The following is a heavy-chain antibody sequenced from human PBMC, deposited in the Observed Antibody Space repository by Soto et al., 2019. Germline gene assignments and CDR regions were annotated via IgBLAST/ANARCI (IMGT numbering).Heavy chain of an antibody. V-gene: IGHV3-7*05. J-gene: IGHJ6*02. D-gene: IGHD3-22*01. CDR2: IKQDGSEK. CDR3: ARDGDRDYYYDSRGYHYYYYGIDV. CDR1: GFTFSSYW. Sequence: PGGSLRLSCAASGFTFSSYWMSWVRQAPGKGLEWVANIKQDGSEKYYVDSVKGRFTISRDNAKNSLYLQMNSLRAEDTAVYYCARDGDRDYYYDSRGYHYYYYGIDVWGQGTTVTVSS.